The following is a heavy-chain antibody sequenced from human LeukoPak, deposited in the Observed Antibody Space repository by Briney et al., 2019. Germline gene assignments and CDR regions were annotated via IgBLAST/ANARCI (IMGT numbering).Heavy chain of an antibody. CDR2: INHSGST. J-gene: IGHJ4*02. Sequence: PSETLSLTCAVYGESFSGYYWTWIRQPPGKGLEWIGEINHSGSTNYNPSLKSRVTISVDTSKNQFSLKLSSVTAADTAVYYCARRLGATAMVDYWGQGTLVTVSS. CDR3: ARRLGATAMVDY. CDR1: GESFSGYY. V-gene: IGHV4-34*01. D-gene: IGHD5-18*01.